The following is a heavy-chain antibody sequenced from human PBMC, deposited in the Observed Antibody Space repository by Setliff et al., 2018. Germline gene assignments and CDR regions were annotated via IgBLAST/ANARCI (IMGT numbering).Heavy chain of an antibody. CDR1: GGSFSGYY. D-gene: IGHD2-2*01. CDR2: INHSGST. J-gene: IGHJ3*02. Sequence: SETLSLTCAVYGGSFSGYYRSWIRQPPGKGLEWIGEINHSGSTNYNPSLKSRVTISVDTSKNQLSLKLSSVTAAETAVCYCARVARVVLSRNAFDIWGQGTMVTVSS. V-gene: IGHV4-34*09. CDR3: ARVARVVLSRNAFDI.